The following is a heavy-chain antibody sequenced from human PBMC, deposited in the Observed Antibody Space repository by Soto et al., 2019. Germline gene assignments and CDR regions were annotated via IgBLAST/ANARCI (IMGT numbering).Heavy chain of an antibody. J-gene: IGHJ5*02. D-gene: IGHD2-21*01. CDR3: ARDPTPFCGGDCVNWFDP. CDR1: RFSFSSYG. Sequence: QVQLVESGGGVVQPGKSLRLSCAASRFSFSSYGMHWVRQAPGKGLEWVAFIWFDGSNQYYGDSVKGRFTISRDNFKSRLYLHMNNLTAEDTAVYYCARDPTPFCGGDCVNWFDPWGQGTLVIVSS. CDR2: IWFDGSNQ. V-gene: IGHV3-33*01.